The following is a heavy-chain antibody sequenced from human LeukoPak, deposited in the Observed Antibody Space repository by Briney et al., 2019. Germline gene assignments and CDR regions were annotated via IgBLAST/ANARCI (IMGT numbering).Heavy chain of an antibody. CDR2: ISTYNGNT. Sequence: ASVKVSCKAAGYTFTKFGISWVREAPGQGLEWLGWISTYNGNTNYTQRLHGRVTLTTDTSTRTAIMALKSLTFDETAVYYCARDRNWFDPWGQGTPVTVSS. J-gene: IGHJ5*02. CDR3: ARDRNWFDP. CDR1: GYTFTKFG. V-gene: IGHV1-18*01.